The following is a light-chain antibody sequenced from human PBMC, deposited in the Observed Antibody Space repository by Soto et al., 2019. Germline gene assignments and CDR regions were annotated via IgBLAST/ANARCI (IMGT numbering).Light chain of an antibody. Sequence: DIQMTQSPSSLSASVGDRVTITCRASQSVSNFLNWYQQKPGKAPKLLIYAASSLQSGVPSRFSGSGSGTDFSLTINGLQPEDFATYSCQQTYDSPPWTFGQGTKVEVK. V-gene: IGKV1-39*01. CDR1: QSVSNF. CDR3: QQTYDSPPWT. J-gene: IGKJ1*01. CDR2: AAS.